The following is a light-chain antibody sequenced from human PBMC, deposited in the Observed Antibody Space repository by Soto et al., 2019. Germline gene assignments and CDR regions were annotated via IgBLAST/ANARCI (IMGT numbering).Light chain of an antibody. V-gene: IGKV1-39*01. J-gene: IGKJ1*01. Sequence: DIQITQSPSSLSASVEDRVTITCRASQGISTYLNWYQQKPGKAPKLLIYAASSLQSGVPSRFSGSGSETDFTLTISSLQPEDFATYSCQQSYSTTWTFGQGTNVDIK. CDR1: QGISTY. CDR2: AAS. CDR3: QQSYSTTWT.